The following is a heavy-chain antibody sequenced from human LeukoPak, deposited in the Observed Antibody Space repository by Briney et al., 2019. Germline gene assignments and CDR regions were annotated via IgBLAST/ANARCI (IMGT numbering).Heavy chain of an antibody. CDR2: IKKEGGEK. CDR3: ARDALRGYYYDSSGYYYPENDY. J-gene: IGHJ4*02. CDR1: GVTFIGFW. V-gene: IGHV3-7*01. D-gene: IGHD3-22*01. Sequence: PGGSLRLSCAASGVTFIGFWMSWVGQAPGKGWGWVPNIKKEGGEKYYVVSVEGRFTISRDNAKSSLYLQMNSLRAEDTAVYYCARDALRGYYYDSSGYYYPENDYWGQGTLVTVSS.